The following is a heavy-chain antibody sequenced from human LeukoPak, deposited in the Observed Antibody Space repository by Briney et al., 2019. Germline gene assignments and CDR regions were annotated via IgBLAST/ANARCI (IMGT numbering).Heavy chain of an antibody. CDR3: ARGGSSWYDY. CDR1: EYTFTSYA. J-gene: IGHJ4*02. V-gene: IGHV7-4-1*02. Sequence: GASVKVSCKASEYTFTSYAMNWVRQAPGQGLEWMGWINTNTGNPTYARGFTGRFVFSLDTSVNTAYLEISSLKDEDSAVYYCARGGSSWYDYWGQGTLVTVSS. D-gene: IGHD6-13*01. CDR2: INTNTGNP.